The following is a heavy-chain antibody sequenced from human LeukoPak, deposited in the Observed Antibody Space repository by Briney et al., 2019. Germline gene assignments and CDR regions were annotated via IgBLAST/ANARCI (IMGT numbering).Heavy chain of an antibody. CDR1: GFTVSSNY. CDR3: ARDRDCSFGRCYEYVY. CDR2: TYSSGST. Sequence: GGSLRLSCAASGFTVSSNYMSWVRQAPGKGLEWVSVTYSSGSTYYADSVKGRFTISRDISKNTLYLQMNRLRAEDTAVYYCARDRDCSFGRCYEYVYWGQEALVTVSS. D-gene: IGHD2-15*01. V-gene: IGHV3-66*01. J-gene: IGHJ4*02.